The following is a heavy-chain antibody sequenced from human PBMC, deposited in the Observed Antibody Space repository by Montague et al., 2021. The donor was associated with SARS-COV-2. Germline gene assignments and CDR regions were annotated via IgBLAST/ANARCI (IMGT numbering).Heavy chain of an antibody. Sequence: TLSLTCTVSGGSISSGSYYWSWIRQPAGKGLEWIGRIYTSGTTDYSFSLKSRVTISVDTSKNQFPLKLTSVTAADTAVYYCARAHSGSWAHLDNWGQGSPVTVSS. V-gene: IGHV4-61*02. CDR3: ARAHSGSWAHLDN. CDR2: IYTSGTT. J-gene: IGHJ4*02. CDR1: GGSISSGSYY. D-gene: IGHD5-12*01.